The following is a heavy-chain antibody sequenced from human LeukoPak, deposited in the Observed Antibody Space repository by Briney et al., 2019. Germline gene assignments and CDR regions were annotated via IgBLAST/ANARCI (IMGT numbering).Heavy chain of an antibody. V-gene: IGHV3-53*01. CDR1: GFTFSSYA. CDR2: IYGGGNI. Sequence: GGSLRLSCAASGFTFSSYAMHWVRQAPGRGLEWVSVIYGGGNIYYADSVKGRFTISRDNSKNTLYLQVNSLRAEDTAVYYCARGAGYNYPYYFDYWGQGTLVTVSS. CDR3: ARGAGYNYPYYFDY. J-gene: IGHJ4*02. D-gene: IGHD5-24*01.